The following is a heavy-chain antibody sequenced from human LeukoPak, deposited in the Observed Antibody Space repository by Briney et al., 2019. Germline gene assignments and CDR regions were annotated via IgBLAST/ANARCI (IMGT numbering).Heavy chain of an antibody. CDR3: ARAMVRGVIRYYYYGMDV. Sequence: HVASVKVSCKASGYTFTSYAMHWVRQAPGQRLEWTGWINAGNGNTKYSQKFQGRVTITRDTSASTAYMELSSLRSEDTAVYYCARAMVRGVIRYYYYGMDVWGQGTTVTVSS. V-gene: IGHV1-3*01. CDR2: INAGNGNT. D-gene: IGHD3-10*01. J-gene: IGHJ6*02. CDR1: GYTFTSYA.